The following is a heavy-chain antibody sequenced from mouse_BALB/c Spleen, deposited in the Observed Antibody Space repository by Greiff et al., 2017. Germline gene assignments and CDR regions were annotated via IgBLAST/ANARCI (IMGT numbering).Heavy chain of an antibody. J-gene: IGHJ4*01. V-gene: IGHV2-4-1*01. Sequence: VQLQQSGPGLVQPSQTLSITCTASGFSLTSYGVHWVRQSPGKGLEWLGVIWSGGSTDYNAAFIPRLSISKDNSKTHVFFNMNSLQADDTAIYYCARWWSYAMDYWGQGTSVTVSS. CDR2: IWSGGST. CDR1: GFSLTSYG. D-gene: IGHD1-1*02. CDR3: ARWWSYAMDY.